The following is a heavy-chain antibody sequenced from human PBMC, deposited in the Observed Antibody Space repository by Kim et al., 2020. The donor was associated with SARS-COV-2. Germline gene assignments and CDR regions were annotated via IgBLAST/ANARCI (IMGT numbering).Heavy chain of an antibody. Sequence: GGSLRLSCAASGIIFSSYAVSWVRQAPGKGLEWVSGISGSGGDTYYADSVKGRFTISRDNSKNTVYLQMNTLRAEDTAIYYCAKHKSSILYYFDYWGQGTLVTVSS. CDR3: AKHKSSILYYFDY. V-gene: IGHV3-23*01. CDR2: ISGSGGDT. J-gene: IGHJ4*02. CDR1: GIIFSSYA. D-gene: IGHD6-6*01.